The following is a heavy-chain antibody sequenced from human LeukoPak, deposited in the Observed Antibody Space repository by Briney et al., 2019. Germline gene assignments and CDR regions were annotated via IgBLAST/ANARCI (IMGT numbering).Heavy chain of an antibody. J-gene: IGHJ4*02. CDR1: GYTFTSYY. Sequence: ASVKVSCKASGYTFTSYYMHWVRQAPGQGLEWMGIINPSGGSTSYAQKFQGRVTMTRDMSTSTVYMELSSLRSEDTAVYYCARVGCSGGSCFRNSGALGFDYWGQGTLVTVSS. CDR3: ARVGCSGGSCFRNSGALGFDY. V-gene: IGHV1-46*01. D-gene: IGHD2-15*01. CDR2: INPSGGST.